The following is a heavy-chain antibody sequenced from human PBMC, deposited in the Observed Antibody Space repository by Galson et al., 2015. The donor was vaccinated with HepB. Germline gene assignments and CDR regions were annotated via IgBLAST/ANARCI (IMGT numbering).Heavy chain of an antibody. D-gene: IGHD6-13*01. V-gene: IGHV1-69*06. CDR3: ARDNAIALRENWFDP. J-gene: IGHJ5*02. Sequence: SVKVSCKASGGTFSSYAISWVRQAPGQGLEWMGGIIPIFGTANYAQKFQGRVTITADKSTSTAYMELSSLRSEDTAVYYCARDNAIALRENWFDPWGQGTLVTVSS. CDR1: GGTFSSYA. CDR2: IIPIFGTA.